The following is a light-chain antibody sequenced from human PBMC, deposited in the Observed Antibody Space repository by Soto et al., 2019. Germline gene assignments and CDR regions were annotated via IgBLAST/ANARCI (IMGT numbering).Light chain of an antibody. Sequence: QSALTQPPSVSGSPGQSVTISCTGTSSDVGSYNRVSWYQQPPGTAPKLMIYEVSNRPSGVPDRFSGSKSGNTASLTISGLQAEDEADYYCSLHTSRSTFWVFGGGTKLTVL. CDR3: SLHTSRSTFWV. V-gene: IGLV2-18*01. CDR2: EVS. CDR1: SSDVGSYNR. J-gene: IGLJ3*02.